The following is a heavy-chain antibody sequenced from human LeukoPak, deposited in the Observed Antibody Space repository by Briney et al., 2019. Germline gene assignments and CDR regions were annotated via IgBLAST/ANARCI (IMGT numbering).Heavy chain of an antibody. Sequence: PGGSLRLSCSASGFTFSRYAMHWVRQAPGKGLDYVSAIRSNGDSTYYADSVKGRFTISRDNSKNTLYLQMNSLRAEDTAVYYCARELRYFDVRAEDVWGQGTTVTVSS. CDR1: GFTFSRYA. CDR3: ARELRYFDVRAEDV. V-gene: IGHV3-64*04. D-gene: IGHD3-9*01. CDR2: IRSNGDST. J-gene: IGHJ6*02.